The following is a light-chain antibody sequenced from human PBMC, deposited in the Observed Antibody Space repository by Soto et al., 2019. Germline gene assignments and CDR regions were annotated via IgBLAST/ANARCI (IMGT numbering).Light chain of an antibody. V-gene: IGKV3-11*01. J-gene: IGKJ5*01. Sequence: EIVLTQSPATLSLSPGERATLSCRASQSVSSYLALYQQKPGQAPRLLIYDASNRATGIPARFSGSGSGTDFTLTISSLEPEDFAVYYWQQRSNWPPTFGQGTRLEIK. CDR1: QSVSSY. CDR2: DAS. CDR3: QQRSNWPPT.